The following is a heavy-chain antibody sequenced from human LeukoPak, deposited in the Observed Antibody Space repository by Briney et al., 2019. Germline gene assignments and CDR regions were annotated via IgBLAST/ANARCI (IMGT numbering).Heavy chain of an antibody. CDR3: ARSGGGDYYYYMDV. CDR1: GFTFSSYS. CDR2: ISSSTSYI. J-gene: IGHJ6*03. Sequence: PGGSLRLSCAASGFTFSSYSMNWVRQAPGKGLEWVSSISSSTSYIYYADSVKGRFTISRDNAKNSLYLQMDGLGAEDTAVYYCARSGGGDYYYYMDVWGKGTTVTVSS. V-gene: IGHV3-21*01. D-gene: IGHD2-21*01.